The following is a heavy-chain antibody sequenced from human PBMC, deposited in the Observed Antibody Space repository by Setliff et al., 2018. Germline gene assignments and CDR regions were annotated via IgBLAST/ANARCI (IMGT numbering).Heavy chain of an antibody. V-gene: IGHV4-59*01. CDR2: VYHSGTA. D-gene: IGHD1-1*01. Sequence: SETLSLTCTVSGGPFSGASIWSWIRQPPGTGLEFIGYVYHSGTAKYDPSLESRAIMTVDASKNEISLKLKSVTAADTAVYYCAKGGTYRYFDFWGQGALVTVSS. CDR1: GGPFSGAS. CDR3: AKGGTYRYFDF. J-gene: IGHJ4*02.